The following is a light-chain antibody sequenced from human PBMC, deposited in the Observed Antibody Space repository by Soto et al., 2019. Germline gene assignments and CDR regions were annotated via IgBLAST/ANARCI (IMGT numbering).Light chain of an antibody. CDR3: QQRSNWPYLT. V-gene: IGKV3-11*01. CDR2: DAS. CDR1: QSVSGY. J-gene: IGKJ4*01. Sequence: EIVLTQSPDTLSLSPGERATLSCRASQSVSGYLGWYKQKPGQAPRLLIYDASNRAYGVPARFRGSGSGTSFTLTISSLEPDDCAVYYCQQRSNWPYLTFGGGTRV.